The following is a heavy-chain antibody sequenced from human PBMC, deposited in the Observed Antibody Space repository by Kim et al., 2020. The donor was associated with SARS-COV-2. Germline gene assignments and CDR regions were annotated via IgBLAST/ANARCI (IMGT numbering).Heavy chain of an antibody. J-gene: IGHJ4*02. CDR3: TTDSSTTVTTFNGDVGNY. CDR2: IKSKTDGGTT. CDR1: GFTFSNAW. Sequence: GGSLRLSCAASGFTFSNAWMSWVRQAPGKGLEWVGRIKSKTDGGTTDYAAPVKGRFTISRDDSKNTLYLQMNSLKTEDTAVYYCTTDSSTTVTTFNGDVGNYWGQGTLATVSS. V-gene: IGHV3-15*01. D-gene: IGHD4-17*01.